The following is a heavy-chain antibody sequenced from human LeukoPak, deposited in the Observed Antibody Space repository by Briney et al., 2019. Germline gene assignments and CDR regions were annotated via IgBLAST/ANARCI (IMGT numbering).Heavy chain of an antibody. CDR3: ATDLGGYYSGSGTYWGYLDY. J-gene: IGHJ4*02. Sequence: GGSQRLSCAASGFTFANAWMSWVRQAPAKGLEWVGRIKRKSDGCTPDNAAPMKGRFTISRDDSKNTLYLQMNSLKTEDTAVYYCATDLGGYYSGSGTYWGYLDYWGQGTVVTVSS. CDR2: IKRKSDGCTP. V-gene: IGHV3-15*01. D-gene: IGHD3-10*01. CDR1: GFTFANAW.